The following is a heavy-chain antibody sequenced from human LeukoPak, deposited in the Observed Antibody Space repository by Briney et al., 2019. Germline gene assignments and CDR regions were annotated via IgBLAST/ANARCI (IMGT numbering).Heavy chain of an antibody. V-gene: IGHV3-33*06. CDR1: GFTFSSYG. J-gene: IGHJ4*02. Sequence: GGSLRLSCAVSGFTFSSYGMHWVRQAPGKGLEWVAVIWYDGSNKYYADSVKGRFTISRDNSKNTLYLQMNSLRAEDTAVYYCAKNLRDGDYVFDYWGQGTLVTVS. CDR2: IWYDGSNK. D-gene: IGHD4-17*01. CDR3: AKNLRDGDYVFDY.